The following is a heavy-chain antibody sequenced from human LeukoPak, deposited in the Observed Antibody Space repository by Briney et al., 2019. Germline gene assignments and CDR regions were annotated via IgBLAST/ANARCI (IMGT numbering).Heavy chain of an antibody. CDR1: GGTFSTYA. Sequence: VASVTVSFTASGGTFSTYAISWVRQAPGHRRESMGGIIPILGIANYAQKFQGRVTITADKSTSTAYMKLSSLRSEDTAVYYCARDGGPRADYYYYGMDVWGQGTTVTVSS. CDR3: ARDGGPRADYYYYGMDV. D-gene: IGHD3-16*01. J-gene: IGHJ6*02. V-gene: IGHV1-69*10. CDR2: IIPILGIA.